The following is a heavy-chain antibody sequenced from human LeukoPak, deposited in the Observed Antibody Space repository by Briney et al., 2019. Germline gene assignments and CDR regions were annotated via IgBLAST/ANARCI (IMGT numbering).Heavy chain of an antibody. Sequence: GGSLRLSCAASGFTFSSYGMHWVRQAPGKGLEWVAFIRYDGSNKYYADSVKGRFTISRDNSKNTLYLQMNSLRAEDTAVYYCAKVDHYDSSGYYDGDYWGQGTLVTVSS. CDR1: GFTFSSYG. V-gene: IGHV3-30*02. J-gene: IGHJ4*02. D-gene: IGHD3-22*01. CDR2: IRYDGSNK. CDR3: AKVDHYDSSGYYDGDY.